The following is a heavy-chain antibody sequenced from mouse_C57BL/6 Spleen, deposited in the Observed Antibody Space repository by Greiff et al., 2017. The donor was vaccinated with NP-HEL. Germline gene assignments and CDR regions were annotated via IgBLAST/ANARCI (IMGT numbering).Heavy chain of an antibody. CDR2: IDPSDSET. J-gene: IGHJ1*03. CDR1: GYTFTSYW. Sequence: VKLQQPGAELVRPGSSVKLSCKASGYTFTSYWMHWVKQRPIQGLEWIGNIDPSDSETHYNQKFKDKATLTVDKSSSTAYMQLSSLTSEDSAVYYCARGPYYYGSAKGYFDVWGTGTTVTVSS. CDR3: ARGPYYYGSAKGYFDV. V-gene: IGHV1-52*01. D-gene: IGHD1-1*01.